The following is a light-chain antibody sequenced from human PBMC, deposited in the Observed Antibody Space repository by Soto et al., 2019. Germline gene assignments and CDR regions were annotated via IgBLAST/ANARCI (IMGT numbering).Light chain of an antibody. V-gene: IGLV2-14*01. CDR2: EVS. CDR3: CSYVSSKTYV. CDR1: SSDVGNYIY. Sequence: QSVLTQPASVSGSPGQSITISCTGTSSDVGNYIYVFWFQQHPGKAPKLIISEVSNRPSGVSSRFSGSKSDNTASLTISGLQAEDEADYYCCSYVSSKTYVFGTGTKVTVL. J-gene: IGLJ1*01.